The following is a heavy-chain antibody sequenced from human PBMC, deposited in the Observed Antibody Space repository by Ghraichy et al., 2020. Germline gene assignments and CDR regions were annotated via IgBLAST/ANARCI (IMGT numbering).Heavy chain of an antibody. CDR2: IKQDGSEK. J-gene: IGHJ4*02. CDR3: ARDGQQSCFDY. D-gene: IGHD6-13*01. Sequence: GGSLRLSCAASGFTFSGYWMTWVRQAPGKGLEWVANIKQDGSEKYYVDSVKGRFTISRDNAKNSLYLQMNSLRAEDTAVYYCARDGQQSCFDYWGQGTLVTVSS. V-gene: IGHV3-7*01. CDR1: GFTFSGYW.